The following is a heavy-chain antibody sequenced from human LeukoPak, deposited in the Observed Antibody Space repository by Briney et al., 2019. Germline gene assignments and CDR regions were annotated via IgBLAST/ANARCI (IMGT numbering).Heavy chain of an antibody. V-gene: IGHV4-39*07. CDR1: GGSITISNYY. Sequence: SETLSLTCTVSGGSITISNYYWGWIRQPPGKGLEWIGSIYYSGRTYYNPSLKSRVTISVDTSKNQFSLKLSSVTAADTAVYYCARVGGDYYDNSGYYLGGNPIDNWGQGTLVTVSS. CDR3: ARVGGDYYDNSGYYLGGNPIDN. D-gene: IGHD3-22*01. J-gene: IGHJ4*02. CDR2: IYYSGRT.